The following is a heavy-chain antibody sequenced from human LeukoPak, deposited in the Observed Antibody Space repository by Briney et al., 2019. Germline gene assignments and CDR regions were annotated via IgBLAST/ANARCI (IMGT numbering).Heavy chain of an antibody. CDR3: ASSRSSSGWSLIDH. CDR2: IYYSGST. CDR1: GGSINSYY. V-gene: IGHV4-59*01. D-gene: IGHD6-19*01. Sequence: SETLSLTCTVSGGSINSYYWSWIRQPPGKGLEWVGYIYYSGSTNYKPSLKRRVTISVDTSKNQFSLKVSSVTAADTAVYYCASSRSSSGWSLIDHWRQGALVTVSS. J-gene: IGHJ4*02.